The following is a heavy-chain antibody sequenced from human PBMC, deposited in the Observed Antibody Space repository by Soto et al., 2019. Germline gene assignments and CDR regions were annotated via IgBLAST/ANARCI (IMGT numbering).Heavy chain of an antibody. Sequence: SETLSLTCTVSGGSVSSISYYWSWIRQPPGKGLEWIGYIYYSGSTNYNPSLKSRVTISVDTSKNQFSLKLSSVTAADTAVYYCARDRATYYYDSSGFGWFDPWGQGTLVTVSS. CDR3: ARDRATYYYDSSGFGWFDP. D-gene: IGHD3-22*01. CDR2: IYYSGST. V-gene: IGHV4-61*01. CDR1: GGSVSSISYY. J-gene: IGHJ5*02.